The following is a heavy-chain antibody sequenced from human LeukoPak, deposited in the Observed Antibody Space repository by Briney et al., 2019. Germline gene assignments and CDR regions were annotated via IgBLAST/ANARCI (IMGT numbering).Heavy chain of an antibody. CDR2: IRSKANSYAT. J-gene: IGHJ3*02. CDR1: GFTFSGSA. V-gene: IGHV3-73*01. CDR3: TSLSGSYYESYDAFDI. Sequence: GGSLRLSCAASGFTFSGSAMHWVRQASGKGLEWVGRIRSKANSYATAYAASVKGRFTISRDDSKNTAYLQMNSLKTEDTAVYYCTSLSGSYYESYDAFDIWGRGTMVTVSS. D-gene: IGHD1-26*01.